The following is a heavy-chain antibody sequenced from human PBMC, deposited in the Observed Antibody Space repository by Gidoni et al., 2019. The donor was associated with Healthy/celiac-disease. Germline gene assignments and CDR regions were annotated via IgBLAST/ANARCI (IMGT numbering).Heavy chain of an antibody. CDR3: ARGSYYYYYYMDV. CDR2: IWYDGSNK. J-gene: IGHJ6*03. CDR1: GFTFSSYG. Sequence: QVQLVESGGGVVQPGRSLRLSCAACGFTFSSYGMHWVRQAPGKGLEWVAVIWYDGSNKYYADSVKGRFTISRDNSKNTLYLQMNSLRAEDTAVYYCARGSYYYYYYMDVWGKGTTVTVSS. V-gene: IGHV3-33*01.